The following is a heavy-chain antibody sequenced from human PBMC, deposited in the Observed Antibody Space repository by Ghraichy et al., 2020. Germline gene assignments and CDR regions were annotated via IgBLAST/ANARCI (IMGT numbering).Heavy chain of an antibody. CDR3: ANDQGGTDRPLDY. V-gene: IGHV3-30*02. D-gene: IGHD1-26*01. CDR2: IRNDERKK. J-gene: IGHJ4*02. CDR1: GFSFRNFDG. Sequence: GGSLRLSCAASGFSFRNFDGMHWVRQAPGKGLEWVAYIRNDERKKYHADSVKGRFTISRDNSKNTVYLQMNSLRPEDTAVYYCANDQGGTDRPLDYGGQGSLVSVS.